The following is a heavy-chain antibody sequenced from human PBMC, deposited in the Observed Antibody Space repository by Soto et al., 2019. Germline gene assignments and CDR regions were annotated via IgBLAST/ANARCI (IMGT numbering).Heavy chain of an antibody. J-gene: IGHJ2*01. Sequence: EVQLVEFGGDLSQAGGSLRLSCAASDFTVSSNYMTWVRQAPGKGLECVSAIFRDGKTYYADSVKGRFTISRDNSKNTVCLQMDSLRAEDTAVYYCATSLFWSVYFDLWGRGTLVTVSS. CDR3: ATSLFWSVYFDL. CDR2: IFRDGKT. D-gene: IGHD2-21*01. V-gene: IGHV3-53*01. CDR1: DFTVSSNY.